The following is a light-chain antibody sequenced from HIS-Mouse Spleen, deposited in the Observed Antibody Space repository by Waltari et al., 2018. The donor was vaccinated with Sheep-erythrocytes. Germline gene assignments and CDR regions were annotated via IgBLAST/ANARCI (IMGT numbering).Light chain of an antibody. CDR2: EGS. CDR1: SSDVGRHTL. J-gene: IGLJ3*02. Sequence: QSALTQPASVSGSPGQSIPISCTGTSSDVGRHTLVSWYQQHPGKAPKLMIYEGSKRPSVVSNRFSGSKSGNTASLTISGLQAEDEADYYCCSYAGSSTPWVFGGGTKLTVL. CDR3: CSYAGSSTPWV. V-gene: IGLV2-23*01.